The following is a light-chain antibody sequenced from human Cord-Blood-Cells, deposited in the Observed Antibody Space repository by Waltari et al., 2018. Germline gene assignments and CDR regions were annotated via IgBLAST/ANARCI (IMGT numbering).Light chain of an antibody. J-gene: IGLJ2*01. CDR2: EGS. CDR3: CAYAGSSTFVV. V-gene: IGLV2-23*03. Sequence: QSALTQPASVSGSPGQSITISCTGTSSDVGSYNLVSWYQQHPGKAPKLMIYEGSKRPSGVSNRFSGSKAGNTASLTISGRQAEDEVDYYCCAYAGSSTFVVFGVGTKLTVL. CDR1: SSDVGSYNL.